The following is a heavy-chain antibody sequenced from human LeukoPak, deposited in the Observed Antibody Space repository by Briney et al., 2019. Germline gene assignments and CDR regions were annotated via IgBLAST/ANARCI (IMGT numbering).Heavy chain of an antibody. Sequence: TGGSLRLSCAASGFTFSTYAMHWVRQAPGKGLEWVALILYDGSIKSYADSVRGRFTISGDNAKNSLYLKMNSLRAEDTAMYYCVRDGVVGATARTYYFDYWGQGAWSPSPQ. CDR3: VRDGVVGATARTYYFDY. CDR1: GFTFSTYA. CDR2: ILYDGSIK. J-gene: IGHJ4*02. D-gene: IGHD1-26*01. V-gene: IGHV3-30-3*01.